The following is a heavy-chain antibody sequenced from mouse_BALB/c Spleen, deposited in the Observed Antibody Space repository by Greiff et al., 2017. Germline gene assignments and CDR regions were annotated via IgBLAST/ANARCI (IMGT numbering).Heavy chain of an antibody. Sequence: VKLVESGAELARPGASVKLSCKASGYTFTDYYINWVKQRTGQGLEWIGEIYPGSGNTYYNEKFKGKATLTADKSSSTAYMQLSSLTSEDSAVYFCARRGYGNGWFAYWGQGTLVTVSA. V-gene: IGHV1-77*01. J-gene: IGHJ3*01. D-gene: IGHD2-1*01. CDR3: ARRGYGNGWFAY. CDR1: GYTFTDYY. CDR2: IYPGSGNT.